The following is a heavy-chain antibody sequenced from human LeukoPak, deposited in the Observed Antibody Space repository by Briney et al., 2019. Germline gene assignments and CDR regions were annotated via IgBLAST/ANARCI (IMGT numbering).Heavy chain of an antibody. CDR3: ARGGLGYCSGGSCYVED. CDR1: GGSISSSSYY. V-gene: IGHV4-39*07. Sequence: SETLSLTCTVSGGSISSSSYYWGWIRQPPGEGLEWIGNIFYSGSTYYNPSLKSRVTISVDTSKNQFSLKLSSVTAADTAVYYCARGGLGYCSGGSCYVEDWGQGTLVTVSS. J-gene: IGHJ4*02. CDR2: IFYSGST. D-gene: IGHD2-15*01.